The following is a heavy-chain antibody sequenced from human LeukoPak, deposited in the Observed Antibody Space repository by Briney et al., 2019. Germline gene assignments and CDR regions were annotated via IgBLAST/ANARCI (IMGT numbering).Heavy chain of an antibody. D-gene: IGHD3-16*01. J-gene: IGHJ4*02. Sequence: GGSLRLSCAASGLSFSSFAMSWVRQGPAGGLEWVSSIRGNGETFYADAVKGRYTLYSDSPRNMVYPQMSNLRVEDTAIYYCARASWVSSTDAVRWGQGTLVTVS. CDR1: GLSFSSFA. V-gene: IGHV3-23*01. CDR2: IRGNGET. CDR3: ARASWVSSTDAVR.